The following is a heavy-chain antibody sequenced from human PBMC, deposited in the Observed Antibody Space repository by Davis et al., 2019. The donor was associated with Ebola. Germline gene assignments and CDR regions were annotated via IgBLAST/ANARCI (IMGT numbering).Heavy chain of an antibody. CDR3: ARDRGTVNSYYFDY. CDR1: GFTFSSYS. V-gene: IGHV3-21*01. J-gene: IGHJ4*02. Sequence: GESLKISCAASGFTFSSYSMNWVRQAPGKGLEWVSSISSSSSYIYYADSVKGRFTISRDNSKNTLYLQMNSLRAEDTAVYYCARDRGTVNSYYFDYWGQGTLVTVSS. CDR2: ISSSSSYI. D-gene: IGHD3-10*01.